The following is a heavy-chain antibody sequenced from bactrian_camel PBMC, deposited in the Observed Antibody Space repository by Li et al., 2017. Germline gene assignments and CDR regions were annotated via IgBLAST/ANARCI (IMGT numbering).Heavy chain of an antibody. J-gene: IGHJ4*01. CDR2: MSKDGSTT. V-gene: IGHV3-2*01. D-gene: IGHD1*01. Sequence: HVQLVESGGGLVQPGKSLRLSCTASGFSFGSMSWVRQAPGKGLEWVSSMSKDGSTTNYLESVKGRFTISRDNAKNTVYLQMNSLKSEDTGLYYCATQSVWVGLGYWGQGTQVTVS. CDR3: ATQSVWVGLGY. CDR1: GFSFGS.